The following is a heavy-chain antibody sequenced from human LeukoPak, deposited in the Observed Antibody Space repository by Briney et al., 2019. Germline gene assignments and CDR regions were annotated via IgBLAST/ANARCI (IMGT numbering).Heavy chain of an antibody. V-gene: IGHV3-64D*06. CDR1: GFTFSSYA. D-gene: IGHD3-9*01. J-gene: IGHJ4*02. Sequence: GGSLRLSCSASGFTFSSYAMHWVRQAPGKGXXXXXXXXXXXGSTYYADSVKGRFTISRDNSKNTLYLQMSSLRAEDTAVYYCVKSYYDILTGYSPLGGYFDYWGQGTLVTVSS. CDR3: VKSYYDILTGYSPLGGYFDY. CDR2: XXXXXGST.